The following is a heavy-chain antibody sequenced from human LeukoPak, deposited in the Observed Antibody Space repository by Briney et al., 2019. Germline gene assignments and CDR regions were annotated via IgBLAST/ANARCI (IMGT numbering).Heavy chain of an antibody. Sequence: GGSLRLSCAASGFTFSSYEMNWVRQAPGKWLEWVSYISSSGSTIYYADSVKGRFTISRDNAKNSLYLQMNDLRAEDTAAYYCARGATDTTRWFGPWGQGTLVTVSS. D-gene: IGHD1-26*01. CDR1: GFTFSSYE. J-gene: IGHJ5*02. CDR2: ISSSGSTI. V-gene: IGHV3-48*03. CDR3: ARGATDTTRWFGP.